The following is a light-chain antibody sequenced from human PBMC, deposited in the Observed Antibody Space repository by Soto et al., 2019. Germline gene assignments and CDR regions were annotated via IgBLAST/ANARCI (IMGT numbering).Light chain of an antibody. J-gene: IGLJ2*01. CDR3: QSYDGNLSGSVI. Sequence: QSVLTQPPSVSGAPGQRVTISCTGNSSNIGAGYDVHWYQQHPGTVPKLLVYDNNQRPSGVLDRFSGSKSGTSASLVITGRQAEDEVDYYCQSYDGNLSGSVIFGGGTKLTVL. V-gene: IGLV1-40*01. CDR1: SSNIGAGYD. CDR2: DNN.